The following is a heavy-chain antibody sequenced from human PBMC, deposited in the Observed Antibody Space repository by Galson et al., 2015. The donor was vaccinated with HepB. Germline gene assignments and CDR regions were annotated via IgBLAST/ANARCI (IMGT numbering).Heavy chain of an antibody. V-gene: IGHV1-18*01. CDR2: ISPYNGNT. J-gene: IGHJ3*01. CDR3: TRGSAFDF. Sequence: QSGAEVKKPGASVKVSCKASGYTFTSYDIAWVRQAPGQGLEWMGWISPYNGNTNYAQKVQDRVTITTDTYTTTAYMELRSLTSDDTAVYYCTRGSAFDFWGQGTMVTVSS. CDR1: GYTFTSYD.